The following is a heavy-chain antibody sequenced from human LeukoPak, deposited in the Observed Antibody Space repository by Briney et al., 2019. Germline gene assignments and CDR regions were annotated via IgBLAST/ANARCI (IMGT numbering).Heavy chain of an antibody. CDR3: AGGGGWHIDD. CDR2: ISWNSGSI. D-gene: IGHD3-16*01. Sequence: PGRSLRLSCAASGFTFDDYAMHWVRQAPGKGLEWVSGISWNSGSIGYADSVKGRFTISRDNAKNSLYLQMNSLKPEDTAVYYCAGGGGWHIDDWGQGTQVTVSS. CDR1: GFTFDDYA. V-gene: IGHV3-9*01. J-gene: IGHJ4*02.